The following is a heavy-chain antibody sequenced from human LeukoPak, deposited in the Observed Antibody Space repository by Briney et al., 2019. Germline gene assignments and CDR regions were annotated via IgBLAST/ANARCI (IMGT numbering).Heavy chain of an antibody. Sequence: ASVKVSCKVSGYTLTELSMHWVRQAPGQGLEWMGWINPNSGGTNYAQKFQDRVTMTRDTSISTAYMELSRLRSDDTAVYYCASDTVTYYYYGMDVWGQGTTVTVSS. V-gene: IGHV1-2*02. J-gene: IGHJ6*02. CDR2: INPNSGGT. CDR1: GYTLTELS. CDR3: ASDTVTYYYYGMDV. D-gene: IGHD4-17*01.